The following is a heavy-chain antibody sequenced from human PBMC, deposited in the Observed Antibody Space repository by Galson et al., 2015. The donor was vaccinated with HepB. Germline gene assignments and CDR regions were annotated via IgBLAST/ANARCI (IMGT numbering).Heavy chain of an antibody. CDR1: GFTFSSYA. J-gene: IGHJ4*02. CDR2: ISGSGGST. CDR3: TREGVSSNGWYGGY. Sequence: SLRLSCAASGFTFSSYAMSWVRQAPGKGLEWVSAISGSGGSTYYADSVKGRFTISRDNSKSTVYLQMNSLRVGDTAVYYCTREGVSSNGWYGGYWGQGTLVTVSS. D-gene: IGHD6-19*01. V-gene: IGHV3-23*01.